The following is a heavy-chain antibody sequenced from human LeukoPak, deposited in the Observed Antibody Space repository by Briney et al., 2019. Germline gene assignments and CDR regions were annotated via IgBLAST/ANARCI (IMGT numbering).Heavy chain of an antibody. Sequence: PLETLSLTCAVSGASINDFYWTWIRQPPGKGLEWIGYVYYGGSTNYSPSLKSRVSMSVDTSKNQFSLTLTSVTVADTAFYYCARGGIRGYSAFDNLDFWGLGTHVTVSS. V-gene: IGHV4-59*01. D-gene: IGHD5-12*01. CDR2: VYYGGST. CDR3: ARGGIRGYSAFDNLDF. CDR1: GASINDFY. J-gene: IGHJ4*02.